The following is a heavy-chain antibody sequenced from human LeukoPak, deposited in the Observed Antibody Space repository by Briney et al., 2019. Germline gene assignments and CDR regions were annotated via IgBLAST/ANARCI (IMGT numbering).Heavy chain of an antibody. D-gene: IGHD2-2*01. V-gene: IGHV5-51*01. Sequence: GESLKISCKGSGYSFTSYWIGWVRQMPGKGLEWMGIIYPGDSDTRYSPSFQGQVTISVDKSISTAYLQWSSLKASDTAMYYCARHLPIVVVPTGYYYYYMDVWGKGTTVTVSS. J-gene: IGHJ6*03. CDR3: ARHLPIVVVPTGYYYYYMDV. CDR1: GYSFTSYW. CDR2: IYPGDSDT.